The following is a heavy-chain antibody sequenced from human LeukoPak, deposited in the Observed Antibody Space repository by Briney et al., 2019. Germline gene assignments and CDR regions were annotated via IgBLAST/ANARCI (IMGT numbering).Heavy chain of an antibody. V-gene: IGHV4-59*08. J-gene: IGHJ3*02. Sequence: SETLSLTCTVSGGSISSYYWSWIRQPPGKGLEWIGSIYDSGSTYYNPSLKSRVTISVDTSKNQFSLKLSSVTAADTAVYYCARRRTTVVTPDYAFDIWGQGTMVTVSS. CDR1: GGSISSYY. CDR2: IYDSGST. CDR3: ARRRTTVVTPDYAFDI. D-gene: IGHD4-23*01.